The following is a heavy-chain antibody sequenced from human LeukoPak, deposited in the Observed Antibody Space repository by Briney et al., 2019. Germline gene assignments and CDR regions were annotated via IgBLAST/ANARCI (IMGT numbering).Heavy chain of an antibody. D-gene: IGHD1-26*01. CDR2: ISKDGSST. J-gene: IGHJ4*02. CDR3: ARDEVGVGATHDY. CDR1: GFTFISYW. V-gene: IGHV3-74*01. Sequence: PGGSLRLSCAASGFTFISYWMHWVRQAPGKGLVWVSRISKDGSSTYYADSVKGRFTISRDNAKNTLYLQMNSLRAEDTAVYYCARDEVGVGATHDYWGQGTLVTVSS.